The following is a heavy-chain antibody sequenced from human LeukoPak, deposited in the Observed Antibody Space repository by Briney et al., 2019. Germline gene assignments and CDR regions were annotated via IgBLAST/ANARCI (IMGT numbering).Heavy chain of an antibody. D-gene: IGHD6-19*01. CDR2: INPNSGGT. Sequence: ASVKVSCKASGYTFTGYYMHWVRQAPGQGLEWMGWINPNSGGTNYAQKFQGRVTMTRDTSISTAYMELSRLRSDDTAVYYCARVLLGEAVAGIVPPGHWGQGTLVTVSS. J-gene: IGHJ4*02. CDR1: GYTFTGYY. V-gene: IGHV1-2*02. CDR3: ARVLLGEAVAGIVPPGH.